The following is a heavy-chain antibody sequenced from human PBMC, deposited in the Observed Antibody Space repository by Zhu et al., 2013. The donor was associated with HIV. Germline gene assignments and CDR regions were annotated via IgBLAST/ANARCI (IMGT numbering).Heavy chain of an antibody. Sequence: QVQLVQSGAEVKKPGASVKVSCKPLGYRFTAYYLHWVRQAPGQGLEWMGWLNPGSGGTTFAQKFQGRVSLTRDTSIDTAYMKLNALTSDDTAVYYCAREDRRLMTTLDYWGQGTLVSVSS. V-gene: IGHV1-2*02. J-gene: IGHJ4*02. D-gene: IGHD4-4*01. CDR2: LNPGSGGT. CDR3: AREDRRLMTTLDY. CDR1: GYRFTAYY.